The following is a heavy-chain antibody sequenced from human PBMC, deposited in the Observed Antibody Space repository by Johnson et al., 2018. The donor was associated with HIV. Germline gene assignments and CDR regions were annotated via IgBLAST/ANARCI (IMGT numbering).Heavy chain of an antibody. J-gene: IGHJ3*02. D-gene: IGHD6-19*01. Sequence: EKLVESGGGLVQPGGSLRLSCAASGFTFSSYAMSWVRQAPGKGLEWVSAISGSGDSAYYADSVKGRFTISRDNSMNTLYLQMNSLRAEDTAVYYCATFGYTSGWIVTDDAFDIWGQGTMVTVSS. CDR2: ISGSGDSA. CDR1: GFTFSSYA. CDR3: ATFGYTSGWIVTDDAFDI. V-gene: IGHV3-23*04.